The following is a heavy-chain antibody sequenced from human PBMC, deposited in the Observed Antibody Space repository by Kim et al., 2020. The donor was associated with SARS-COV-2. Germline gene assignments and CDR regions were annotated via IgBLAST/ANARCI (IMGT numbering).Heavy chain of an antibody. CDR3: ARQYYDILTGYQAPFDY. CDR1: GGSISSSSYY. Sequence: SETLSLTCTVSGGSISSSSYYWGWIRQPPGKGLEWIGSIYYSGSTYYNPSLKSRVTISVDTSKNQFSLKLSSVTAADTAVYYCARQYYDILTGYQAPFDYWGQGALVTVSS. V-gene: IGHV4-39*01. CDR2: IYYSGST. D-gene: IGHD3-9*01. J-gene: IGHJ4*02.